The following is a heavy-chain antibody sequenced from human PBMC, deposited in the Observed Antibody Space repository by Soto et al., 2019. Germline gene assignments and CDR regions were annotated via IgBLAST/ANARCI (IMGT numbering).Heavy chain of an antibody. Sequence: GGSLRLSCEASGFSFSSYGVHWVRQAPDKGLEWVASVSYDGSNKHYADSVKGRFTISRDNSRNTLDLQMNSLRAEDTAVYYCAKDTYYYDRSGYYTYDHWGQGTQVTAS. J-gene: IGHJ4*02. D-gene: IGHD3-22*01. CDR2: VSYDGSNK. CDR3: AKDTYYYDRSGYYTYDH. V-gene: IGHV3-30*18. CDR1: GFSFSSYG.